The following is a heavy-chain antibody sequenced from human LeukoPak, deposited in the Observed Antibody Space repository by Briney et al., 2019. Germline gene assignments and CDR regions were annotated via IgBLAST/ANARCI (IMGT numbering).Heavy chain of an antibody. J-gene: IGHJ4*02. Sequence: GEPLKISCKASGYTFTHQWIGWVRQKSGSGLEWMGTIYPRDSDTRYSPSFQGHVTISADTSINTAYLEWSRLEASDTGIYYCARHSDVIGAIWGQGTLVTVSS. D-gene: IGHD3-10*01. CDR1: GYTFTHQW. V-gene: IGHV5-51*01. CDR3: ARHSDVIGAI. CDR2: IYPRDSDT.